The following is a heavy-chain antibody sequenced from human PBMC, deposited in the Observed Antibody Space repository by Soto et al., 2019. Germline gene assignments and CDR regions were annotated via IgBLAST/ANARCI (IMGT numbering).Heavy chain of an antibody. J-gene: IGHJ5*02. Sequence: SETLSLTCTVSGGSISSVGYYWSWIRQHPGKGLEWIGYIYYSGSTYYNPSLKSRVTISVDTSKNQFSLKLISVTAADTAVYYCARGRVVVVAATYWFDPWGQGTLVTVSS. CDR2: IYYSGST. CDR3: ARGRVVVVAATYWFDP. D-gene: IGHD2-15*01. V-gene: IGHV4-31*03. CDR1: GGSISSVGYY.